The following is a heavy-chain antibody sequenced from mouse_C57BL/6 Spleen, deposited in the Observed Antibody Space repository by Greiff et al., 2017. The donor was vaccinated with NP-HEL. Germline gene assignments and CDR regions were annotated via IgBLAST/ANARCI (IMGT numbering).Heavy chain of an antibody. V-gene: IGHV1-85*01. CDR3: ARSTAQATAWFAY. J-gene: IGHJ3*01. CDR2: IYPRDGST. Sequence: QVQLKESGPELVKPGASVKLSCKASGYTFTSYDINWVKQRPGQGLEWIGWIYPRDGSTKYNEKFKGKATLTVDTSSSTAYMELHSLTSEDSAVYFCARSTAQATAWFAYWGQGTLVTVSA. CDR1: GYTFTSYD. D-gene: IGHD3-2*02.